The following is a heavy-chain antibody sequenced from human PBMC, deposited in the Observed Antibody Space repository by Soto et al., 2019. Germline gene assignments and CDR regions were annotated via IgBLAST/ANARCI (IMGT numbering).Heavy chain of an antibody. CDR2: ISGSGGST. Sequence: EVQLLESGGGLVQPGGSLRLSCAASGFTFSSYAMSWVRQAPGKGLEWVSAISGSGGSTYYADSVKGRFTISRDNSKNTLYLQMNSLRAEDTAVYYCAKGLLKEQLVPYYYYGMDVWGQGTTVTVSS. CDR1: GFTFSSYA. D-gene: IGHD6-13*01. J-gene: IGHJ6*02. CDR3: AKGLLKEQLVPYYYYGMDV. V-gene: IGHV3-23*01.